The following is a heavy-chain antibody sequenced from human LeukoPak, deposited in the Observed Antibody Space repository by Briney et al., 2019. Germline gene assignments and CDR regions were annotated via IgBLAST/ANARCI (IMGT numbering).Heavy chain of an antibody. D-gene: IGHD3-10*01. CDR1: GFTFSSYA. CDR2: ISGSGGST. J-gene: IGHJ4*02. V-gene: IGHV3-23*01. CDR3: AKVLYYYGSGSYRPYFDY. Sequence: TGGSLRLSCAASGFTFSSYAMSWVRQAPGKGLEWVSAISGSGGSTYYADSVKGRFTISRDNSKNTLYLQMNSLRAEDTAVYYYAKVLYYYGSGSYRPYFDYWGQGTLVTVSS.